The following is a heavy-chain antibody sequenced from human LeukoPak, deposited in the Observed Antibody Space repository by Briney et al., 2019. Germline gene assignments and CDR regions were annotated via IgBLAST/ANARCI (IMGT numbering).Heavy chain of an antibody. CDR1: GYSISSGYY. Sequence: SETLSLTCTVSGYSISSGYYWGWIRQPPGQGLEWIGSIYHSGSTYYNPSLKSRVTISVDTSKNQFSLKLSSVTAADTAVYYCARESAAALDYWGQGTLVTVSS. D-gene: IGHD6-13*01. J-gene: IGHJ4*02. V-gene: IGHV4-38-2*02. CDR2: IYHSGST. CDR3: ARESAAALDY.